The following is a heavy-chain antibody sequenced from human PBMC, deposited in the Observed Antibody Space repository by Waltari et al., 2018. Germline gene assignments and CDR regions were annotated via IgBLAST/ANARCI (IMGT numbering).Heavy chain of an antibody. Sequence: QVQLVQSGAEVKKPGSSVKVSCKASGGTFSSYAISWVRQAPGQGLEWMGGIIPIFGTANYAQKFQGRVTMTTDESTSTAYMELSSLRSEDTAVYYCARVRYYGSGSYSTEPRQLAFDYWGQGTLVTVSS. CDR1: GGTFSSYA. D-gene: IGHD3-10*01. CDR2: IIPIFGTA. J-gene: IGHJ4*02. CDR3: ARVRYYGSGSYSTEPRQLAFDY. V-gene: IGHV1-69*05.